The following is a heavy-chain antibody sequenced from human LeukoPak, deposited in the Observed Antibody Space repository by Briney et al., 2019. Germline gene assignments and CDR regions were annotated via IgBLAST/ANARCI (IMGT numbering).Heavy chain of an antibody. Sequence: GGSLRLSCAASGFTFSSYEMNSVRQAPGKGLEWVSYISSSGSTIYYADSVKGRFTISSDNAKNPRYLQMNSLRAEDTSVYYCAELGITMIGGVWGKGTTVTISS. D-gene: IGHD3-10*02. J-gene: IGHJ6*04. CDR3: AELGITMIGGV. CDR1: GFTFSSYE. CDR2: ISSSGSTI. V-gene: IGHV3-48*03.